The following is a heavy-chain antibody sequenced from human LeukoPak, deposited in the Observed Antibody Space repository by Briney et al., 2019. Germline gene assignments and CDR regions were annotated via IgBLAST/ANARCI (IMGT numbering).Heavy chain of an antibody. Sequence: PGGFLRLSCAASGSTFSNYWMTWVRQAPWKGLEWVANIKEDGSVKYYVDSVKDRFTISRDNAKNSLYLQMNSLRAEDTAVYYCARGPWSFDYWGQGTLVTVSS. V-gene: IGHV3-7*05. D-gene: IGHD3-3*01. CDR2: IKEDGSVK. J-gene: IGHJ4*02. CDR1: GSTFSNYW. CDR3: ARGPWSFDY.